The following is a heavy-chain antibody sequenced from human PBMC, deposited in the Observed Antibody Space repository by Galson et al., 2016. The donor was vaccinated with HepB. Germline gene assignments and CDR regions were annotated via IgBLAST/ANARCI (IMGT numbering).Heavy chain of an antibody. CDR3: SRGYDNSGCGAYYLEY. J-gene: IGHJ4*02. Sequence: SLRLSCAASGFSVSSNYMSWVRQAPGKGLEWVSVIYSGGTTYYADSVKGRFTISRDKSKNTLYFQMNSLRAEDKAVYYCSRGYDNSGCGAYYLEYWCQGALVTFSS. CDR2: IYSGGTT. CDR1: GFSVSSNY. V-gene: IGHV3-53*01. D-gene: IGHD3-22*01.